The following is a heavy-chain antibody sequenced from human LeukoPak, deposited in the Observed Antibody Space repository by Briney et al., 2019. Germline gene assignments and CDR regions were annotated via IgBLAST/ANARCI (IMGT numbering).Heavy chain of an antibody. CDR2: LYSGGNT. Sequence: GGSLRLSCAASGFIVSDNYLTWVRQAPGKGLEWVSVLYSGGNTYYSDSVQGRFTISRDESENTLYLQMNSLRAEDTAVYFCAKGYYGSLGYWGQGTLVTVSS. V-gene: IGHV3-53*01. CDR1: GFIVSDNY. J-gene: IGHJ4*02. D-gene: IGHD3-10*01. CDR3: AKGYYGSLGY.